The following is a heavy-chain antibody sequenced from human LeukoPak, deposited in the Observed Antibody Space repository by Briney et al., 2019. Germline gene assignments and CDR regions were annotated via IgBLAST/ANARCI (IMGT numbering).Heavy chain of an antibody. Sequence: GSLRLSCAASGFTFSSYSMNWVRQAPGKGLEWVSSISSSSSYIYYADSVKGRFTISRDNAKNSLYLQMNSLRAEDTAVYYCARSRAGYSSSWAMMNFDYWGQGTLVTVSS. V-gene: IGHV3-21*01. D-gene: IGHD6-13*01. J-gene: IGHJ4*02. CDR1: GFTFSSYS. CDR2: ISSSSSYI. CDR3: ARSRAGYSSSWAMMNFDY.